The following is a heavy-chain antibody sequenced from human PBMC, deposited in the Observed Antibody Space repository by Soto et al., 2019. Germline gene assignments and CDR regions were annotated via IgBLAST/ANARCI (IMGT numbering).Heavy chain of an antibody. CDR3: TTRIA. Sequence: EVQLVESGGGLVKPGESLRISCAASGFTLSNAWMSWVRQAPGKGLEWVGRIGRKTDGGTTDYAAPVKGRFIVSRDDSKNTLYLQMNSLQTEDSGVYFCTTRIAGGQGTRVTVS. CDR1: GFTLSNAW. CDR2: IGRKTDGGTT. J-gene: IGHJ4*02. V-gene: IGHV3-15*04. D-gene: IGHD2-15*01.